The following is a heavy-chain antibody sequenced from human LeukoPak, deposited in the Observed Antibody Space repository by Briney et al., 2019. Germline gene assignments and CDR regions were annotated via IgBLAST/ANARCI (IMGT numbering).Heavy chain of an antibody. D-gene: IGHD2-8*01. CDR2: FSGSGGTT. CDR1: GFTFSSYA. CDR3: AKDYVLMVYATVPLWFDP. Sequence: GGSLRLSCAASGFTFSSYAMNWVRQAPGRGLEWVSGFSGSGGTTYCADSVKGRFTISRDNSKNTLYLQMNSLRAEDTAVYYCAKDYVLMVYATVPLWFDPWGQGTLVTVSS. V-gene: IGHV3-23*01. J-gene: IGHJ5*02.